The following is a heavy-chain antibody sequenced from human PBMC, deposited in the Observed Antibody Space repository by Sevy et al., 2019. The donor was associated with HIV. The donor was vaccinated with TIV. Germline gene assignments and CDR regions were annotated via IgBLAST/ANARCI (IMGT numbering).Heavy chain of an antibody. D-gene: IGHD6-6*01. CDR2: ISAYNGNT. V-gene: IGHV1-18*01. CDR1: GYTFTSYG. J-gene: IGHJ4*02. Sequence: ASVKVSCKASGYTFTSYGISWVRQAPGQGLEWMGWISAYNGNTNYAQKLQGRVTMTTDTSTSTAYMELRSLRSDDTAVHYCARDFYVIAARALYFDYWGQGTLVTVSS. CDR3: ARDFYVIAARALYFDY.